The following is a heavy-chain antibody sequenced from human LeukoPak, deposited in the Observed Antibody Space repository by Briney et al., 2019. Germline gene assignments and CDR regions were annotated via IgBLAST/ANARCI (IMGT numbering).Heavy chain of an antibody. J-gene: IGHJ4*02. Sequence: PGGSLRLSCAASGFTFSSYAMSWVRQAPGKGLEWVSAISGSGGSTYYADSVKGRFTISRDNSKNTLYLQINSLRAEDTAVYYCAKFGYSSSWSEGYWGQGTLVTVSS. CDR3: AKFGYSSSWSEGY. D-gene: IGHD6-13*01. V-gene: IGHV3-23*01. CDR2: ISGSGGST. CDR1: GFTFSSYA.